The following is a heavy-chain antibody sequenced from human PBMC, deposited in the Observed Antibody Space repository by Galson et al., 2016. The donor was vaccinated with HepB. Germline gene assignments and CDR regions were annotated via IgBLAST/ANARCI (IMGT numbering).Heavy chain of an antibody. V-gene: IGHV3-13*01. CDR1: GFIFSTHD. D-gene: IGHD3-10*01. J-gene: IGHJ6*04. CDR3: ARGKSLWTMPWNYGLDV. Sequence: SLRLSCAASGFIFSTHDMHWVRQVTGKGLEWVSGIETAGDTYYADSVKGRFTISRENGKNSVYHQMNGLSAGDTAVYYCARGKSLWTMPWNYGLDVWGKGTTVTVSS. CDR2: IETAGDT.